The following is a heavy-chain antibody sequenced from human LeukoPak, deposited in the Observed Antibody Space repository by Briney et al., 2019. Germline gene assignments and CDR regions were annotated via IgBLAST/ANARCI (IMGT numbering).Heavy chain of an antibody. CDR1: GFTFSNYW. V-gene: IGHV3-74*01. CDR3: TRDVRKYNMDV. Sequence: GGSLRLSCAASGFTFSNYWMHWIRQAPGKGLVWVSLINSDGSSTSYADSVRGRFTISRDDAKNTLNLQMNSLRAEDTAVYYCTRDVRKYNMDVWGRGTTVTVSS. J-gene: IGHJ6*03. CDR2: INSDGSST.